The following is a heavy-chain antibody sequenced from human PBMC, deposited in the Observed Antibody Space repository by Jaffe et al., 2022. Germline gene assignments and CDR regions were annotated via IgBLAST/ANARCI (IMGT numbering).Heavy chain of an antibody. D-gene: IGHD5-12*01. CDR1: GGPINSQNW. CDR3: ARGGYYSLVS. J-gene: IGHJ4*02. V-gene: IGHV4-4*02. Sequence: QVQLQESGPGLVQPSGTLSLTCAVSGGPINSQNWWTWVRQPPGKGPEWIGERYHAGGAKYNPSLKSRVTISLDNTENKFSLWLNSVTAADTAVYYCARGGYYSLVSWGQGTLVTVSS. CDR2: RYHAGGA.